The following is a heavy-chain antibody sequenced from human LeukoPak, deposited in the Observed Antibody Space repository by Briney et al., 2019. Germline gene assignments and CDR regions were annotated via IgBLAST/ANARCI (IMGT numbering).Heavy chain of an antibody. Sequence: PSETLSLTCTVSGGSISSYYWSWIRQPPGKGLEWIGYIYYSGSTNYNPSLKSRVTISVDTSENQFSLKLSSVTAADTAVYYCARERGYANDYWGQGTLVTVSS. CDR1: GGSISSYY. D-gene: IGHD5-18*01. J-gene: IGHJ4*02. V-gene: IGHV4-59*01. CDR3: ARERGYANDY. CDR2: IYYSGST.